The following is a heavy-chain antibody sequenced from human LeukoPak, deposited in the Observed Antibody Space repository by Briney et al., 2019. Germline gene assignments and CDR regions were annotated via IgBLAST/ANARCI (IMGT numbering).Heavy chain of an antibody. CDR2: VYHTGST. Sequence: PSETLSLTCTVSSGSISTGDYYWSWVRQPPGKGLEWIGEVYHTGSTIYDPSLKSRVTISVDKSKNEFSLKLTSVTAADTAVYYCARDDYYDTGSFDYWGQGTLVTVSS. J-gene: IGHJ4*02. CDR3: ARDDYYDTGSFDY. CDR1: SGSISTGDY. V-gene: IGHV4-4*02. D-gene: IGHD3-22*01.